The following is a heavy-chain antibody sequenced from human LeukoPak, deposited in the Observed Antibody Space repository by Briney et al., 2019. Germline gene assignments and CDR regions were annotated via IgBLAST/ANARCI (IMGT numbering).Heavy chain of an antibody. CDR2: ISYDGSNK. CDR1: GFTFSSYA. Sequence: GRSLRLSCAASGFTFSSYAMHWVRQAPGKGLEWVAVISYDGSNKYYADPVKGRFTISRDNSKNTLYLQMNSLRAEDTAVYYCAREVDYWGQGTLVTVSS. CDR3: AREVDY. V-gene: IGHV3-30*04. J-gene: IGHJ4*02.